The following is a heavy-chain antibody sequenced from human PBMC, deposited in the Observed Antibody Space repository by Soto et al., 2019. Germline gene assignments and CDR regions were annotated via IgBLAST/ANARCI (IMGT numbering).Heavy chain of an antibody. CDR3: AKDEAPYYYDSSGYLDY. Sequence: PGGSLRLSCAASGFTFSSYAMSWVRQAPGKGLEWVSAISGSGGSTYYADSVKGRFTISRDNSKNTLYLQMNSLRAEDTAVYYCAKDEAPYYYDSSGYLDYWGQGTLVTVSS. V-gene: IGHV3-23*01. D-gene: IGHD3-22*01. CDR1: GFTFSSYA. CDR2: ISGSGGST. J-gene: IGHJ4*02.